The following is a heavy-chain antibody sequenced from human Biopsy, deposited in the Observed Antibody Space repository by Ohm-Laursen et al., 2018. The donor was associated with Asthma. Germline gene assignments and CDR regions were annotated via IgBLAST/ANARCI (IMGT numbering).Heavy chain of an antibody. J-gene: IGHJ4*01. CDR3: AKSADYYDSTDYLDF. Sequence: RSLRLSCAASGFSFDDFAMHWVRQAPGKGLEWVSSISWNSGNIDYAVSVKGRFTISRDNAKNPLYLQMQSLRPEDTAFYYCAKSADYYDSTDYLDFWGRGTLVTVSS. D-gene: IGHD3-22*01. CDR1: GFSFDDFA. CDR2: ISWNSGNI. V-gene: IGHV3-9*01.